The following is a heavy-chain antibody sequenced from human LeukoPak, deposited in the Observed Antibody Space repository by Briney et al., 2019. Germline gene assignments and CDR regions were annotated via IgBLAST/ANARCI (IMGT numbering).Heavy chain of an antibody. CDR3: ARDPQQLVGATGGGFEY. Sequence: ASVTVSCKASGYTFTSYGISWVRQAPGQGLEWMGWISAYNGKTNCAQKFQGRVTMTTDTSTNTAYMELRSLRSDDTAVYYCARDPQQLVGATGGGFEYWGQGTLVTVSS. J-gene: IGHJ4*02. D-gene: IGHD1-26*01. CDR1: GYTFTSYG. V-gene: IGHV1-18*01. CDR2: ISAYNGKT.